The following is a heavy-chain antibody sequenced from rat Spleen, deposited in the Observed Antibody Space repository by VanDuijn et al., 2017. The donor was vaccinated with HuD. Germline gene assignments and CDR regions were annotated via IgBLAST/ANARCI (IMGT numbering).Heavy chain of an antibody. Sequence: EVQLVESGGGLVQPGSPLKLSCAASGFTLSSNWLNWIRQAPTKGLEWVATISYDDSRTYYRDSVKGRFTISRDNAKSTLYLQMDSLRSEDTATYYCARLDYSSYIYEDYWGQGVMVTVSS. J-gene: IGHJ2*01. D-gene: IGHD1-2*01. CDR1: GFTLSSNW. CDR3: ARLDYSSYIYEDY. CDR2: ISYDDSRT. V-gene: IGHV5-29*01.